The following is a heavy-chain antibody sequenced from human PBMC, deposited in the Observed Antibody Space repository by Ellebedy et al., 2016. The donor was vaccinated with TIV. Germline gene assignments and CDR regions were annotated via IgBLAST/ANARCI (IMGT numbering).Heavy chain of an antibody. CDR3: ARGFPAAWELAGA. Sequence: SETLSLXXAVSGAPSGYYFWSWIRRPPGKGLEWIGEVTHTGGTNFNPSLESRVTMSLDTSENQFSLKLNSVNVADTAVYYCARGFPAAWELAGAWGQGTLVTVSA. CDR1: GAPSGYYF. J-gene: IGHJ4*02. V-gene: IGHV4-34*01. D-gene: IGHD6-19*01. CDR2: VTHTGGT.